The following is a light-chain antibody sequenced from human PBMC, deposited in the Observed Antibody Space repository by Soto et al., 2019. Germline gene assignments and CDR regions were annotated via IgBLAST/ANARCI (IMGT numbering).Light chain of an antibody. J-gene: IGLJ3*02. V-gene: IGLV1-51*01. CDR2: DKN. Sequence: QSVLTQPPSVSAAPGQRVIISCSGSSSNIGRNYVAWYQQVPGTAPQLLIYDKNKRPSGIPDRFSGSRSGTSATLVITGLQTGDEADYFCGTWDSSLSAVVFGGGTKLTVL. CDR3: GTWDSSLSAVV. CDR1: SSNIGRNY.